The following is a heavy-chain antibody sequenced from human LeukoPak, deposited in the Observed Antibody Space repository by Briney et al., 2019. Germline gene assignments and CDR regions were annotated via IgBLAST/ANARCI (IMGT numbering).Heavy chain of an antibody. Sequence: PGGSLRLSCAASGFTFSSYWMSWVRQAPGKGLEWVANIKQDGSEKYYVDSVKGRFTISRDNAKNSLYLQINSLRAEDTAVYYCATPGDYGDYHAFDIWGQGTMVTVSS. CDR1: GFTFSSYW. CDR2: IKQDGSEK. V-gene: IGHV3-7*01. J-gene: IGHJ3*02. CDR3: ATPGDYGDYHAFDI. D-gene: IGHD4-17*01.